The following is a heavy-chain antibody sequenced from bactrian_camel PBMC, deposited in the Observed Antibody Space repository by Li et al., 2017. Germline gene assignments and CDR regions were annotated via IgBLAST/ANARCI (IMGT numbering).Heavy chain of an antibody. J-gene: IGHJ4*01. CDR1: GFTLSSFA. CDR3: ATASRLWDCGSFDWTKYNF. V-gene: IGHV3S31*01. CDR2: IYSRYGKK. Sequence: VQLVESGGGLVQPGGSLRISCAASGFTLSSFAMNWVRQAPGKEREAVAAIYSRYGKKYYADSARGRFTISQDLSRNTVYLQMNNLQPDDTATYYCATASRLWDCGSFDWTKYNFLGQGTQVTVS. D-gene: IGHD3*01.